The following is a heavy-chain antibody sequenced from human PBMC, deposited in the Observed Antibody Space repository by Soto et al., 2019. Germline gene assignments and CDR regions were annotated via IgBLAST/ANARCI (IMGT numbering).Heavy chain of an antibody. CDR2: INHSGST. Sequence: ETLSLTCAVYGGSFSGYYWSWIRQPPGKGLEWIGEINHSGSTNYNPSLKSRVTISVDTSKNQFSLKLSSVTAADTAVYYCARGAHYYDSSGYYWGYYYYYGMDVWGQGTTVTVSS. J-gene: IGHJ6*02. CDR3: ARGAHYYDSSGYYWGYYYYYGMDV. D-gene: IGHD3-22*01. V-gene: IGHV4-34*01. CDR1: GGSFSGYY.